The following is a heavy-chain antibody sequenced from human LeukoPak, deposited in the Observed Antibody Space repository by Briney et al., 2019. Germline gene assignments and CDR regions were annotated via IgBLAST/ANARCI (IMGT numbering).Heavy chain of an antibody. CDR2: VKSKTCSGTS. CDR1: GFTFSDAW. J-gene: IGHJ4*01. CDR3: TTEYNWNYVH. D-gene: IGHD1-7*01. V-gene: IGHV3-15*01. Sequence: GGSLRLSCVASGFTFSDAWMSWVRQAPGKGLEWVGRVKSKTCSGTSDYPAPIKDRFCSSKDDEKNMLYLQMNSPKTEDTAVYYCTTEYNWNYVHWGQGTLVTVSS.